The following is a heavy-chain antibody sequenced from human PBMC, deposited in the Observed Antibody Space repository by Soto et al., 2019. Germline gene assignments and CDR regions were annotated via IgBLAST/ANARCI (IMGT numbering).Heavy chain of an antibody. CDR3: ARDLPIGSDPQGVYYDYYGMDV. Sequence: QVQLVQSGAEVKKPGSSVKVSCKASGGTFSSYAISWVRQAPGQGLELMGGIIPIFGTANYAQKFQGRVTITSDESTSVDNRELRSLRSEDAAVYCCARDLPIGSDPQGVYYDYYGMDVWGQGTTVTFSS. CDR1: GGTFSSYA. D-gene: IGHD3-10*01. V-gene: IGHV1-69*01. CDR2: IIPIFGTA. J-gene: IGHJ6*02.